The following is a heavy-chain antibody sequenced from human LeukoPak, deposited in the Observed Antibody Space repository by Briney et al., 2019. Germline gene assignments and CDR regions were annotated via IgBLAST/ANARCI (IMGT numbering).Heavy chain of an antibody. CDR3: AHSKRGGGYYINAFAV. CDR2: SYSGGNA. V-gene: IGHV4-59*01. J-gene: IGHJ3*01. CDR1: GASTGAYY. Sequence: TSETLSLTCTVSGASTGAYYWSWIRQPPGKGLEWIGYSYSGGNANYNPSLKSRVTISLDTSENQFSLRLTSVTAADTAVYFCAHSKRGGGYYINAFAVWGQGALVTISS. D-gene: IGHD1-26*01.